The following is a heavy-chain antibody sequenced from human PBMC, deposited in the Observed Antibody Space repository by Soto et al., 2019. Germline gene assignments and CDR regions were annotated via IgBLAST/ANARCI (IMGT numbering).Heavy chain of an antibody. D-gene: IGHD4-17*01. CDR1: GFTFSRFV. Sequence: GGSLRLSCAASGFTFSRFVMHWVRQAPGKGLEWVAMISQDGSNKNYADSVKGRFTISRDNSRDTLYLEMNSLRPEDTVKYYCARDVMTSVTEDYWGQGTLVTVSS. CDR2: ISQDGSNK. CDR3: ARDVMTSVTEDY. V-gene: IGHV3-30-3*01. J-gene: IGHJ4*02.